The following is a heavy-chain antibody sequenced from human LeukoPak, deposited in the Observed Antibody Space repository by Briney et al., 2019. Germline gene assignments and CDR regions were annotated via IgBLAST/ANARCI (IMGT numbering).Heavy chain of an antibody. V-gene: IGHV3-33*01. J-gene: IGHJ4*02. Sequence: QPGRSLRPSCAASGFTFSTYAMHWVRQAPGKGLEWVAMIWYNGKNKHYADSVKGRFTISRDNSKNTLDLQMNSLRADDTAVYYCVRDPSNSGWAFDYWGQGTLVTVSS. CDR3: VRDPSNSGWAFDY. CDR1: GFTFSTYA. CDR2: IWYNGKNK. D-gene: IGHD6-19*01.